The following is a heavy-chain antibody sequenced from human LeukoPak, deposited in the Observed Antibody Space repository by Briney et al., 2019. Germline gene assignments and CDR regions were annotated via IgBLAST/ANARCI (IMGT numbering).Heavy chain of an antibody. V-gene: IGHV4-34*01. Sequence: PSDTLSLTCAIYAGSFSGYYWSWIRQPPGKGLEWIGEINHSGSTNYNPSLKSRVTISVDTSKNQFSLKLSTVTAADTAVYYCAREVYSGYNLRKFDYWGQGTLVTVSS. D-gene: IGHD5-12*01. CDR1: AGSFSGYY. CDR2: INHSGST. CDR3: AREVYSGYNLRKFDY. J-gene: IGHJ4*02.